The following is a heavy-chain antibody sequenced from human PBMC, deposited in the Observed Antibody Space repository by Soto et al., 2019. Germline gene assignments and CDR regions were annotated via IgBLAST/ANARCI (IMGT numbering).Heavy chain of an antibody. J-gene: IGHJ1*01. CDR2: ISPLKGRT. Sequence: QVPLVQSGPDLKRPGASMKVSCKASGYTFTSYGISWVRQAPGQGLEWMAWISPLKGRTQYSQKAQGRVTLSPDTSSNAAYMEMTPLRVDDTAVYYCAMDYGDRPEYFKHWGQGALVTVS. CDR1: GYTFTSYG. CDR3: AMDYGDRPEYFKH. D-gene: IGHD4-17*01. V-gene: IGHV1-18*04.